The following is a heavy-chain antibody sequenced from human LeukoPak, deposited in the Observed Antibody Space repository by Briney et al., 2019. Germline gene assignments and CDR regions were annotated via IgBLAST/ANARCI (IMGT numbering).Heavy chain of an antibody. V-gene: IGHV4-61*02. Sequence: SETLSLTCTVSGGSISSGSYYWSWIRQPAGKGLEWIGRIYTSGSTNYNPSLKSRVTISVDTSKNQFSLKLSSVTAADTAVYYCARGYHHFDYWGQGTLVTVSS. CDR1: GGSISSGSYY. D-gene: IGHD2-15*01. CDR2: IYTSGST. J-gene: IGHJ4*02. CDR3: ARGYHHFDY.